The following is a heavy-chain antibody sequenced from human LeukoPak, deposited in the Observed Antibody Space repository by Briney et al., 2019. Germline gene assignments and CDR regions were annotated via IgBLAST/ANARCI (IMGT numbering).Heavy chain of an antibody. D-gene: IGHD3-10*01. J-gene: IGHJ4*02. Sequence: ASVKVSCKVSGYTLTELSMHWVRQAPGKGLEWMGGFDPEDGETIYAQKFQGRVTMTEDTSTDTAYMELSSLRSEDTVVYYCAKGSGVMVRGAAFDYWGQGTLVTVSS. CDR1: GYTLTELS. CDR3: AKGSGVMVRGAAFDY. CDR2: FDPEDGET. V-gene: IGHV1-24*01.